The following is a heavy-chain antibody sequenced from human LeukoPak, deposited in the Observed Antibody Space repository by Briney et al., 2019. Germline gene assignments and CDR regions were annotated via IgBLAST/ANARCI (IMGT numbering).Heavy chain of an antibody. CDR2: ISWNSGSI. J-gene: IGHJ3*02. CDR3: AKAAYDSSGYSNAFDI. Sequence: GGSLRLSCAASGFTFDDYAMHWVRQAPGKGLEWVSGISWNSGSIGCADSVKGRFTISRDNAKNSLYLQMNSLRAEDTALYYCAKAAYDSSGYSNAFDIWGQGTMVTVSS. CDR1: GFTFDDYA. D-gene: IGHD3-22*01. V-gene: IGHV3-9*01.